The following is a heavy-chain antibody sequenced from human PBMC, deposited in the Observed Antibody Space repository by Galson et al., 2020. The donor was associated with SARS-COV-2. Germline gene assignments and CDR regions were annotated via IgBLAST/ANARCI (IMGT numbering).Heavy chain of an antibody. CDR1: GFTFSSYG. CDR2: ISYDGSNK. D-gene: IGHD4-17*01. CDR3: AKSWTSYYYMDV. V-gene: IGHV3-30*18. Sequence: GGSLRLSCAASGFTFSSYGMHWVRQPPGKGLEWVAVISYDGSNKYYADSVKGRFTISRDNSKNTLYLQMNSLRAEDTAVYYCAKSWTSYYYMDVWGKGTTVTVSS. J-gene: IGHJ6*03.